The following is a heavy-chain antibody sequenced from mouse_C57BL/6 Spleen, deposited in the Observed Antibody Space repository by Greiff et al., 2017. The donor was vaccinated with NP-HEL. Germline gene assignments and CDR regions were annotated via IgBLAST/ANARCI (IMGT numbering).Heavy chain of an antibody. CDR2: IVPSDSYT. Sequence: QVQLQQPGAELVMPGASVKLSCKASGYTFTSYWMHWVKQRPGQGLEWIGEIVPSDSYTNYNQKFKGKSTLTVDKSSSTAYMQLSSLTSEDSAVYYCARSYSNYFDYWGQGTTLTVSS. D-gene: IGHD2-5*01. V-gene: IGHV1-69*01. CDR3: ARSYSNYFDY. J-gene: IGHJ2*01. CDR1: GYTFTSYW.